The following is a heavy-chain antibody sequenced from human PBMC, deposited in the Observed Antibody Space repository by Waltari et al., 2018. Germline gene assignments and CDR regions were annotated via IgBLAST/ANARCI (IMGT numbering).Heavy chain of an antibody. Sequence: EVQLVESGGGMVQPGGSLRLSCEAAGLTFGSSWMSWVRQAPGKGLEWVANIQEDGSEKNYVDSVKGRLTISRDNAKNSLYLQMNSLRAEDTAVYFCARDNSSSWYFFDYWGQGTVVTVSS. V-gene: IGHV3-7*01. CDR3: ARDNSSSWYFFDY. D-gene: IGHD6-13*01. J-gene: IGHJ4*02. CDR1: GLTFGSSW. CDR2: IQEDGSEK.